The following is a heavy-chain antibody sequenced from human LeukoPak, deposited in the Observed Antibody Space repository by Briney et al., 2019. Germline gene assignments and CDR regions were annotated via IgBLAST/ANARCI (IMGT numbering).Heavy chain of an antibody. J-gene: IGHJ6*03. Sequence: SETLSLTCTVSGGSISSYYWSWIRQPPGKGLEWIGYVYYSGSTNYNPSLKSRVTISVDTSKNQFSLKLSSVTAADTAVYYCARVRLYYYYYMDVWGKGTTVTISS. CDR2: VYYSGST. V-gene: IGHV4-59*01. CDR3: ARVRLYYYYYMDV. CDR1: GGSISSYY.